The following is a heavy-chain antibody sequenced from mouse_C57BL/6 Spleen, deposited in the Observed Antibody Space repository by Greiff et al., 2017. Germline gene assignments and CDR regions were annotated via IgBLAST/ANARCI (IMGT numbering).Heavy chain of an antibody. CDR3: TRADDYYAMDY. CDR2: ISSGGDYI. J-gene: IGHJ4*01. Sequence: EVKLMESGEGLVKPGGSLKLSCAASGFTFSSYAMSWVRQTPEKRLEWVAYISSGGDYIYYADTVKGRFTISRDNARNTLYLQMSSLKSEDTAMYYCTRADDYYAMDYWGQGTSVTVSS. V-gene: IGHV5-9-1*02. CDR1: GFTFSSYA.